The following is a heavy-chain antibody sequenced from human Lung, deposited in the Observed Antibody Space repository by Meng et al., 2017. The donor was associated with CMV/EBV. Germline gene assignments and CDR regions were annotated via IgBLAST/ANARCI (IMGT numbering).Heavy chain of an antibody. V-gene: IGHV1-18*01. CDR1: GYTFSTYG. J-gene: IGHJ2*01. Sequence: KASGYTFSTYGITWVRQAPGQGLEWMGRIKTDDGDTNYGQKSLGRVTLTVDTSTTTAYMELTGLRSDGTAVYYCARGGWLQSGRYFDLWGRGTLVTVSS. CDR2: IKTDDGDT. D-gene: IGHD5-24*01. CDR3: ARGGWLQSGRYFDL.